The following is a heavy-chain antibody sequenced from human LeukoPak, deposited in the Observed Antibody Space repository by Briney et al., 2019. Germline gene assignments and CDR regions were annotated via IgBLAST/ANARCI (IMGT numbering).Heavy chain of an antibody. Sequence: GGSLKLAWAASGFTFSGSAMHWVRQASGKGLEWVGRIRSKANSYATAYAASVKGRFTISRDDSKNTAYLQMNSLKTEDTAVYYCTRHGYSGYDVDYWGQGTLVTVSS. CDR1: GFTFSGSA. V-gene: IGHV3-73*01. J-gene: IGHJ4*02. CDR2: IRSKANSYAT. CDR3: TRHGYSGYDVDY. D-gene: IGHD5-12*01.